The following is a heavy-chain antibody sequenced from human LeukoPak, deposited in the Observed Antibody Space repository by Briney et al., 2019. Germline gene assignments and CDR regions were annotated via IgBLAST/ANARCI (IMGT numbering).Heavy chain of an antibody. CDR1: GFTFNKYG. CDR2: IWYDGSNK. V-gene: IGHV3-33*06. Sequence: PGGSLRLSCAASGFTFNKYGMHWVRQAPGKGLEWVAVIWYDGSNKKYVESVKGRFTISRDNSKSTVHLQMSSLRGEDTAVYYCAKDAQGIVGAPVNWFDPWGQGTLVTVSS. D-gene: IGHD1-26*01. CDR3: AKDAQGIVGAPVNWFDP. J-gene: IGHJ5*02.